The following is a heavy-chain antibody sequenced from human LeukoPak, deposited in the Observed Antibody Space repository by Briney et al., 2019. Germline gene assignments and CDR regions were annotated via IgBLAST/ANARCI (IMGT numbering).Heavy chain of an antibody. Sequence: GRSLRLSCAASGFIFSRYAMHWVRQTPGKGLEWVAAIWNDGSDENYADSVKGRFTISSDNSKNTLHLQMNSLRAEDTAVYYCTFEIGRSQGAFDIWGQGTMITVSS. D-gene: IGHD1-26*01. J-gene: IGHJ3*02. CDR3: TFEIGRSQGAFDI. CDR1: GFIFSRYA. V-gene: IGHV3-33*01. CDR2: IWNDGSDE.